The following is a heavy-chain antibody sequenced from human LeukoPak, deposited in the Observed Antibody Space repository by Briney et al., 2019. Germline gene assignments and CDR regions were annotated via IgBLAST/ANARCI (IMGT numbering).Heavy chain of an antibody. V-gene: IGHV5-51*01. CDR2: IYPGDSDT. CDR1: GYSFTSYW. D-gene: IGHD2-21*01. CDR3: ARHWKYSGGGHWFDP. Sequence: GESLKISCKGSGYSFTSYWIAWLRQMPGNGLEWMGIIYPGDSDTRYSPSFQGQVTISADKSISTAYLQWSSLKASDTAMYYCARHWKYSGGGHWFDPWGQGTLVTVSS. J-gene: IGHJ5*02.